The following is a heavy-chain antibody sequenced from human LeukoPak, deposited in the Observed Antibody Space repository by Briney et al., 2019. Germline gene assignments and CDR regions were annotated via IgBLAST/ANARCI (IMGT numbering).Heavy chain of an antibody. CDR1: GYTFTDNV. CDR2: INPNSGGT. V-gene: IGHV1-2*02. J-gene: IGHJ4*02. Sequence: ASVKVSCKTSGYTFTDNVVTWVRQAPGQGLEWMGWINPNSGGTNYAQKFQGRVTMTRDTSISTAYMELSRLRSDDTAVYYCARGGGSYKNDYWGQGTLVTVSS. D-gene: IGHD1-26*01. CDR3: ARGGGSYKNDY.